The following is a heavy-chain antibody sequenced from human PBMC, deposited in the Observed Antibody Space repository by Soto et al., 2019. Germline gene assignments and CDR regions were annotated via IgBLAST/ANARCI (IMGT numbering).Heavy chain of an antibody. CDR1: GFSFENYG. CDR3: ANLWGDGYNLGQDYNGMDV. J-gene: IGHJ6*02. CDR2: IWYDGSLQ. V-gene: IGHV3-33*06. Sequence: QVQMVGSGGGVFQPGRSLRLSCAASGFSFENYGMHWVRQAPGRGLEWVAIIWYDGSLQYYAAAVKGRFTISRDNSKNKLYLEMISLRAKDTAVYYCANLWGDGYNLGQDYNGMDVWGQGTTVIVSS. D-gene: IGHD5-12*01.